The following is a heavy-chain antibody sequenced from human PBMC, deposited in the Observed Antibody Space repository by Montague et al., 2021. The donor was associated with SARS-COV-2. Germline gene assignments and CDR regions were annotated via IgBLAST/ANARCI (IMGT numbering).Heavy chain of an antibody. Sequence: PLRLSCAASGFAFGSFAMSWVRQAPGRGLEWISSISGNSGRTFYADSVKGRFTVSRDNSHNPLHLQLSSLRADDTAAYFFAKARRYQMVCDGRGGGRYYYNYYVMDIWGQGTLVIVSS. CDR2: ISGNSGRT. D-gene: IGHD3-10*01. CDR3: AKARRYQMVCDGRGGGRYYYNYYVMDI. V-gene: IGHV3-23*01. CDR1: GFAFGSFA. J-gene: IGHJ6*02.